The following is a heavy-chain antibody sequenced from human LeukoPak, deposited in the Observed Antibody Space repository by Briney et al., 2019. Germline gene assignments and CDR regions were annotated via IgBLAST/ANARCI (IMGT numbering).Heavy chain of an antibody. CDR2: IWYDGSNK. Sequence: PGGSLRLSCAASGFTFSIYGMHGVRQAPGKGLEWVADIWYDGSNKYYAHSVKGRFTISRDNSKNTLYLQMNSLRAEDTAVYYCARNSGSYLGTNWFDPWGQGTLVNVSS. J-gene: IGHJ5*02. D-gene: IGHD1-26*01. CDR3: ARNSGSYLGTNWFDP. V-gene: IGHV3-33*01. CDR1: GFTFSIYG.